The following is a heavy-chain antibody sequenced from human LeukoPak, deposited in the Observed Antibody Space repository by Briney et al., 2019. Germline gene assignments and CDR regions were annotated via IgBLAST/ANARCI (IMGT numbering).Heavy chain of an antibody. J-gene: IGHJ6*02. CDR1: GSTFSSYS. V-gene: IGHV3-48*04. Sequence: GGSLRLSCAASGSTFSSYSMNWVRQAPGKGLEWVSYISSSGSTIYYADSVKGRFTISRDNAKNSLYLQMNSLRAEDTAVYYCARDRGTYYDILTGLYYYYGMDVWGQGTTVTVSS. CDR3: ARDRGTYYDILTGLYYYYGMDV. D-gene: IGHD3-9*01. CDR2: ISSSGSTI.